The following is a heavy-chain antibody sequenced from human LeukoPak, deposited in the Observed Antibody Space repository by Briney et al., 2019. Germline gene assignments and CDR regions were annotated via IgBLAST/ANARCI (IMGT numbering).Heavy chain of an antibody. CDR1: GFTFSSYA. J-gene: IGHJ4*02. Sequence: GRSLRLSCAASGFTFSSYAMHWVRQAPGKGLEWVAVISYDGSNKYYADSVKGRFTISRDNSKNTLYLQMNSLRAEDTAVYYCARPLWGSGSYYSYWGQGTLVTVSS. D-gene: IGHD1-26*01. CDR3: ARPLWGSGSYYSY. V-gene: IGHV3-30-3*01. CDR2: ISYDGSNK.